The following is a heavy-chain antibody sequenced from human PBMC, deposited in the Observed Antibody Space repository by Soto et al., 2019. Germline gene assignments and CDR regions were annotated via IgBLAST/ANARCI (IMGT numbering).Heavy chain of an antibody. CDR2: IYYSGST. CDR3: ARRSRYFDY. V-gene: IGHV4-39*01. J-gene: IGHJ4*02. CDR1: GGSISSSSYY. D-gene: IGHD1-20*01. Sequence: PSETLSLTCTVSGGSISSSSYYWGWIRQPPGKGLEWIGSIYYSGSTYYNPSLKSRVTISVDTSKNQFSLKLSSVTAADTAVYYCARRSRYFDYWGQGTLVTVSS.